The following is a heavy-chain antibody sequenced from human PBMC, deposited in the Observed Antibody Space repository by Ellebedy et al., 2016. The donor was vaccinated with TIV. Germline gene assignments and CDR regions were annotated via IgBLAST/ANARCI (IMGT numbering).Heavy chain of an antibody. CDR2: IYYSGST. CDR3: ARARRGDPRRVVLLYFDWQSLDDALDI. Sequence: SETLSLTCTVSGGSISSYYWSWIRQPPGKGLEWIGYIYYSGSTNYNPSLKSRVTISVDTSKTQFSLKLSSVTAADTAVYYCARARRGDPRRVVLLYFDWQSLDDALDIWGQGTMVTVSS. V-gene: IGHV4-59*01. CDR1: GGSISSYY. J-gene: IGHJ3*02. D-gene: IGHD3-9*01.